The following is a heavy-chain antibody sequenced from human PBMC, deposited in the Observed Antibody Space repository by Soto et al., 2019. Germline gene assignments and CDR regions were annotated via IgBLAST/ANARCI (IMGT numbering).Heavy chain of an antibody. D-gene: IGHD2-15*01. CDR1: GFTFRSYA. V-gene: IGHV3-23*01. CDR2: VSIGGST. Sequence: GGSLRLSCAASGFTFRSYAMGWVRQRPGKGLEWVAVVSIGGSTHYADSVRGRFTISRDNSKNTLSLQMNSLTAEDTAVYFCAKRRGAGGHFDYWGQGALVTVSS. CDR3: AKRRGAGGHFDY. J-gene: IGHJ4*02.